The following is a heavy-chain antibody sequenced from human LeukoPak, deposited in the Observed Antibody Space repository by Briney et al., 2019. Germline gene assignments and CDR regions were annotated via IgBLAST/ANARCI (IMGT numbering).Heavy chain of an antibody. CDR1: GGSFSGYY. D-gene: IGHD1-26*01. V-gene: IGHV4-34*01. CDR2: INHSGST. Sequence: PSETLSLTCAVYGGSFSGYYWSWIRQPPGKGLEWIGEINHSGSTYYNPSLKSRVTISVDTSKNQFSLKLSSVTAADTAVYYCAQGSGIVGAHANWFDPWGQGTLVTVSS. J-gene: IGHJ5*02. CDR3: AQGSGIVGAHANWFDP.